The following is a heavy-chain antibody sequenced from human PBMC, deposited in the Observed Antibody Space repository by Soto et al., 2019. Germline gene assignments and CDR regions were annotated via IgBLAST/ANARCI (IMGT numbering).Heavy chain of an antibody. CDR2: INTYNGNA. J-gene: IGHJ4*02. CDR1: GYTFTNYG. CDR3: ARDELPNTPNLARPGFDF. D-gene: IGHD1-7*01. V-gene: IGHV1-18*01. Sequence: QVQLVQSGAEVKKPGASVEVSCKASGYTFTNYGPSWVRQAPGQGLEWMGWINTYNGNAYSAQKFQGRITMTTDTSTSTAYMELRSLRSDDTAVYYCARDELPNTPNLARPGFDFWGQGTLVSVSS.